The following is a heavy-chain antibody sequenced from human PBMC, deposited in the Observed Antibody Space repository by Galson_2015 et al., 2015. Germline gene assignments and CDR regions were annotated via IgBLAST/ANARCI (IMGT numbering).Heavy chain of an antibody. CDR2: ISSSGSTI. CDR3: ARDPKIQLWEYYFDY. V-gene: IGHV3-11*01. CDR1: GFTFSDYY. D-gene: IGHD5-18*01. Sequence: SLRLSCAASGFTFSDYYMSWIRQAPGKGLEWVSYISSSGSTIYYADSVKGRFTISRDNAKNSPYLQMNSLRAEDTAVYYCARDPKIQLWEYYFDYWGQGTLVTVSS. J-gene: IGHJ4*02.